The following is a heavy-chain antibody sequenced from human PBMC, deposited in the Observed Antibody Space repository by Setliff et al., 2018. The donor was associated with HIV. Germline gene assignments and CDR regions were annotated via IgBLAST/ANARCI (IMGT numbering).Heavy chain of an antibody. CDR1: GGSINSGHYY. V-gene: IGHV4-39*01. CDR3: ARHHELTAHGLFDS. CDR2: IYYTGST. J-gene: IGHJ4*02. Sequence: SETLSLTCSVSGGSINSGHYYWSWIRHHPGKGLEWIGYIYYTGSTYYNPSLKSRFTISVDVSKNQFSLKLTSVTAADTAVYYCARHHELTAHGLFDSWGQGTLVTVSS. D-gene: IGHD1-7*01.